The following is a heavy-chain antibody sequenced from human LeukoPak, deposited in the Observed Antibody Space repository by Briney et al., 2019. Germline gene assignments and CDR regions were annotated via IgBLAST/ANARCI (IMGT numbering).Heavy chain of an antibody. V-gene: IGHV4-59*01. CDR1: GGSISSYY. CDR2: IYYSGST. CDR3: ARSNYYDSSGYQYYYYYYMDV. D-gene: IGHD3-22*01. Sequence: SETLSLTCTVSGGSISSYYWSWIRQPPGKGLEWIGYIYYSGSTNYNPSLKSRVTISVGTSKNQFSLKLSSVTAADTAVYYCARSNYYDSSGYQYYYYYYMDVWGKGTTVTISS. J-gene: IGHJ6*03.